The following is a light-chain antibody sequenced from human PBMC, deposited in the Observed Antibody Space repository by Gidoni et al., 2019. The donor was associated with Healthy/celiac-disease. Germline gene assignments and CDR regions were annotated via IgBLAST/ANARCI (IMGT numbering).Light chain of an antibody. V-gene: IGLV2-23*03. CDR3: CSYAGSSTV. CDR2: EGS. CDR1: SSDVGSYNL. J-gene: IGLJ1*01. Sequence: QSALTQPASVSGSPGQSITISCTGTSSDVGSYNLVSWYQHHPGKAPKLMIYEGSKRPSGVSNRFSGSKSGNTASLTISGLQAEDEADYYCCSYAGSSTVFGTGTKVTVL.